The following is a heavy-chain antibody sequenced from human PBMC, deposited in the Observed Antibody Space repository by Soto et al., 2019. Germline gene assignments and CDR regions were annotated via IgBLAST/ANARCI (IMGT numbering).Heavy chain of an antibody. CDR1: GGSISSSNW. CDR2: IYHSGST. V-gene: IGHV4-4*02. Sequence: QVQLQESGPGLVKPSGTLSLTCAVSGGSISSSNWWSWVRQPPGKGLEWIGEIYHSGSTNYNPSLKSRVTISVDKSKNQVSLKLSSVTAADTAVYDGARHRTMVRGGKGMDVWGQGTKVTVSS. D-gene: IGHD3-10*01. CDR3: ARHRTMVRGGKGMDV. J-gene: IGHJ6*02.